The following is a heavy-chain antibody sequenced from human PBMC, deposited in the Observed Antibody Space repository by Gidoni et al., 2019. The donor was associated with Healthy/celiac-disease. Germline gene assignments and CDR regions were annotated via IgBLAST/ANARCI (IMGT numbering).Heavy chain of an antibody. CDR2: IVPSDSYT. J-gene: IGHJ4*02. D-gene: IGHD3-10*01. CDR3: ARLKRITMVRGVIITGPNTDY. CDR1: GYSFTSYW. Sequence: EVQLVQSGAEVKKPGESLRISCTGSGYSFTSYWISWGRPMPGKGLEWMGRIVPSDSYTNYSPSFQGHVTISADKSISTAYLQWSSLKASDTAMYYCARLKRITMVRGVIITGPNTDYWGQGTLVTVSS. V-gene: IGHV5-10-1*03.